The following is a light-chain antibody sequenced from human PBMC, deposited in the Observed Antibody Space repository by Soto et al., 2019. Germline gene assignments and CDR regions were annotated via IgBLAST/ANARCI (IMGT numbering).Light chain of an antibody. Sequence: EIVLTQSPATLSLSPGERATLSCRASQSVSSYLAWYQQKPGQAPRLLIYDASNRATGIPARFSGSGSGTAFTLTISSREPEDFAVYYCQQRSNWPPTFGQGTRLESK. CDR1: QSVSSY. CDR2: DAS. J-gene: IGKJ5*01. V-gene: IGKV3-11*01. CDR3: QQRSNWPPT.